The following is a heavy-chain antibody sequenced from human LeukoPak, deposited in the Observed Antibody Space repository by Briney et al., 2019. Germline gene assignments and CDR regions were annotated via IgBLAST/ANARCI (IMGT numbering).Heavy chain of an antibody. J-gene: IGHJ3*02. CDR2: IKEDGSDK. Sequence: PGGSLRLSCAASGFTFGSYWMSWVRQAPGKRLDWVATIKEDGSDKYYVDSVKGRFTISRDNVKNSVYLQMNSLRAEDTAVYYCGRVSYQGAVASFLFEIWGQGTMVTVSS. V-gene: IGHV3-7*05. CDR3: GRVSYQGAVASFLFEI. CDR1: GFTFGSYW. D-gene: IGHD2-2*01.